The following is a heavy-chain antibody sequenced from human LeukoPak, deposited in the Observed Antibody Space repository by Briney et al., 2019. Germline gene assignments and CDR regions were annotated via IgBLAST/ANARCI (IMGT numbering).Heavy chain of an antibody. CDR3: ARALGPWAALNWFDP. CDR2: IKQDGSEK. CDR1: GFTFSSYW. V-gene: IGHV3-7*01. D-gene: IGHD6-6*01. J-gene: IGHJ5*02. Sequence: GGSLRLSCAASGFTFSSYWMSWVRQAPGKGLEWVANIKQDGSEKYYVDSVKGRFTISRDNAKNSLYLQMNSLRAEDTAVYYCARALGPWAALNWFDPWGQGTLVTVSS.